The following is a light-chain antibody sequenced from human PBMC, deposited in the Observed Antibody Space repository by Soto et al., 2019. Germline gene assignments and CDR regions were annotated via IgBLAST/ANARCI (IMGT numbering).Light chain of an antibody. J-gene: IGLJ3*02. Sequence: QLVLTQSPSASASLGASVKLTCTLSSGHSSYAIAWHQQQPEKGPRYLMKLNSDGSHSKGDGIPDRFSGSSSGAERYPTIPPLQSEDEADYYCQTWGTGIPVFGGGTKLTVL. CDR3: QTWGTGIPV. V-gene: IGLV4-69*01. CDR1: SGHSSYA. CDR2: LNSDGSH.